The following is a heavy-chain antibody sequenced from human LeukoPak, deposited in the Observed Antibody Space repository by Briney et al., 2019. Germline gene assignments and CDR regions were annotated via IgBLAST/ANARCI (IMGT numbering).Heavy chain of an antibody. CDR3: AKDPMVRGLTYDS. J-gene: IGHJ4*02. Sequence: GGSLRLSCAASGFTFSSYAMSWVRQAPGKGLEWVSAISGSGDSAYYPDSVRGRFTISRDNSKNTLYLQVFSLRAEDTAVYYCAKDPMVRGLTYDSWGQGTLVTVSS. V-gene: IGHV3-23*01. CDR2: ISGSGDSA. CDR1: GFTFSSYA. D-gene: IGHD3-10*01.